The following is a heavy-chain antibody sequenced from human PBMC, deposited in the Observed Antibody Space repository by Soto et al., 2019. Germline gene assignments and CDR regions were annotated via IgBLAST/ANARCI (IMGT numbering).Heavy chain of an antibody. D-gene: IGHD3-3*01. V-gene: IGHV3-30-3*01. J-gene: IGHJ6*02. Sequence: SGGSLRHSCAASGFTFISYAMRLVRQAPGKGLEWVAVISYDGSNKYYADSVKGRFTISRDNSKNTLYLQMNSLRAEDTAVYYCARDRRYYDFWSGPYKAPTYYYYGMDVWGQGTTVTVSS. CDR3: ARDRRYYDFWSGPYKAPTYYYYGMDV. CDR1: GFTFISYA. CDR2: ISYDGSNK.